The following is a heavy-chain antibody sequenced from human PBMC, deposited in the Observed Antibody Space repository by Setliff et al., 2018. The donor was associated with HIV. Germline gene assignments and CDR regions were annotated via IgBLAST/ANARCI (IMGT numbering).Heavy chain of an antibody. D-gene: IGHD2-8*02. CDR2: ISGSGGST. CDR3: TTAHITVMVLSNY. CDR1: GFTFSSYA. V-gene: IGHV3-23*01. J-gene: IGHJ4*02. Sequence: GGSLRLSCAASGFTFSSYAMSWVRQAPGKGLEWVSAISGSGGSTYYADSVKGRFTISRDNSKNTLYLRMNSLRAEDTAMYYCTTAHITVMVLSNYWGQGTLVTVSS.